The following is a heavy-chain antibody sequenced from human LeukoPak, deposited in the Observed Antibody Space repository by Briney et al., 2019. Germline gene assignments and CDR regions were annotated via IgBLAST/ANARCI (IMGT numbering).Heavy chain of an antibody. D-gene: IGHD6-13*01. CDR1: GFTFSAYY. V-gene: IGHV3-11*05. J-gene: IGHJ3*02. Sequence: GGSLRLSCAASGFTFSAYYMTWLRQAPGKGLEWVSHISGSSSDRKCADSVKGRFTISRDNSKNTLDLQMNSLRADDTAVYYCARDWPSEWQQLPDYDAVDIWGQGTMVTVSS. CDR3: ARDWPSEWQQLPDYDAVDI. CDR2: ISGSSSDR.